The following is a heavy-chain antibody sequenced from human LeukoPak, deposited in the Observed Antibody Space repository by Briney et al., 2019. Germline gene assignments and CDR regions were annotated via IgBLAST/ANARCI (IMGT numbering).Heavy chain of an antibody. J-gene: IGHJ4*02. CDR2: IYHIGST. CDR1: GGSFSGYY. D-gene: IGHD6-13*01. Sequence: SETLSLTCAVYGGSFSGYYWRWIRQSPGKGLEWIGSIYHIGSTYYNPSLRSRATMSVDTSKKQFSLNLSSVTAPDTAVYHCATTPRDYSSTWYYFDYWGQGILVTVSS. V-gene: IGHV4-34*01. CDR3: ATTPRDYSSTWYYFDY.